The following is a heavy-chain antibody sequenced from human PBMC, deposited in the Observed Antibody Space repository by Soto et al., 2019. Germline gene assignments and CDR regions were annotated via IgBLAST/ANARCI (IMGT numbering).Heavy chain of an antibody. Sequence: ASVKVSCKASGYTFTGYYMHWVRQAPGQGLEWMGWINPNSGGTNYAQKFQGRVTMTRDTSISTAYMELSRLRSDDTAVYYCARGLDIVVVPAAGYGMDVWGQGTTGTVS. CDR2: INPNSGGT. J-gene: IGHJ6*02. CDR1: GYTFTGYY. V-gene: IGHV1-2*02. CDR3: ARGLDIVVVPAAGYGMDV. D-gene: IGHD2-2*01.